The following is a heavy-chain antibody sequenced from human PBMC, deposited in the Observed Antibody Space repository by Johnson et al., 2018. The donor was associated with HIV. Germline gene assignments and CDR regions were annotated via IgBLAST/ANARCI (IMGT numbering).Heavy chain of an antibody. D-gene: IGHD3-10*01. CDR2: IKSKTDGGTT. CDR1: GFTFSNAW. V-gene: IGHV3-15*01. CDR3: TTGWMVQYPCAFDI. Sequence: VQLVESGGGLVQPGGSLILSCVASGFTFSNAWMSWVRQAPGKGLEWVGRIKSKTDGGTTDYAAPVKGRFTISRDDSKNTLYLQMNSLKTEDTAVYYCTTGWMVQYPCAFDIWGQGTMVTVSS. J-gene: IGHJ3*02.